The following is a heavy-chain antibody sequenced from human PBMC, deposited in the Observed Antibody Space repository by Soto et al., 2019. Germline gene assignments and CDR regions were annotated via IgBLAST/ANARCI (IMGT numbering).Heavy chain of an antibody. D-gene: IGHD3-16*01. CDR2: IFYSGST. CDR1: GGAINNRDYY. Sequence: QVQLQESGPGLVKPSQTLSLTCSVSGGAINNRDYYWSWIRQHPGKGLEWIGNIFYSGSTDYNPSRKGRLTISIDTSKNEFSLKLTSGTAADTAVYYCARDRPAFKSFGSGMDVW. J-gene: IGHJ6*01. V-gene: IGHV4-31*03. CDR3: ARDRPAFKSFGSGMDV.